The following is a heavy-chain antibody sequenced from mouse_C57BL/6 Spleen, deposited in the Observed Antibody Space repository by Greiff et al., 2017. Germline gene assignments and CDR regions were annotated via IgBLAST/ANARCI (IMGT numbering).Heavy chain of an antibody. V-gene: IGHV8-8*01. Sequence: QVTLKVSGPGILQPSQTLSLTCSFSGFSLSTFGMGVGWIRQPSGKGLEWLAHIWGDDDKYYNPALKSRLTISKDTSQNQVFLKIANVDTADTATYYCARIERDYYSNPHWYFDVWGTGTTVTVSS. CDR3: ARIERDYYSNPHWYFDV. CDR1: GFSLSTFGMG. CDR2: IWGDDDK. J-gene: IGHJ1*03. D-gene: IGHD2-5*01.